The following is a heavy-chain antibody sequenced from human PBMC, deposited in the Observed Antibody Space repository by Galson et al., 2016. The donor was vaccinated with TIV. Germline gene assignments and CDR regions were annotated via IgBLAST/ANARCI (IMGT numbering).Heavy chain of an antibody. CDR2: INPVFGIP. J-gene: IGHJ6*03. CDR1: GGTFSSYG. V-gene: IGHV1-69*13. CDR3: ARGKERVINYYYYMDV. D-gene: IGHD3-3*01. Sequence: SVKVSCKASGGTFSSYGISWVRQAPGQGLEWMGGINPVFGIPNYAQKFQGRVTITADESTSTAYMELTSLRSEDTAVYYCARGKERVINYYYYMDVWGKGTPITVSS.